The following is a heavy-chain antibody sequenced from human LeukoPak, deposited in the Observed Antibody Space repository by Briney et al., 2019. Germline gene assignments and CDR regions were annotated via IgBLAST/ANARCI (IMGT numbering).Heavy chain of an antibody. V-gene: IGHV4-59*01. CDR1: GGSISSYY. D-gene: IGHD4-17*01. CDR2: VFYSGST. CDR3: AREVGDYVGVFDY. Sequence: SETLSLTCTVSGGSISSYYWSWIRQPPGKGLGWIGYVFYSGSTNYNPFLESRVTISVDMSKNQFSLKLTSVTAADTAVYYCAREVGDYVGVFDYWGQGTLVTVSS. J-gene: IGHJ4*02.